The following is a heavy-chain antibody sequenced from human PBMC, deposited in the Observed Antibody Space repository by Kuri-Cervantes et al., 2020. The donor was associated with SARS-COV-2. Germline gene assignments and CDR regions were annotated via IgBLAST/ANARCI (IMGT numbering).Heavy chain of an antibody. CDR3: ARLLYGSGSYYKD. V-gene: IGHV3-21*01. CDR2: ISSSSSYI. Sequence: GESLKISCAASGFTFSSYSMNWVRQAPGKGLEWVSSISSSSSYIYYADSVKGRFTISRDNAKNSLYLQMNSLRAEDTAVYYCARLLYGSGSYYKDWGQGTLVTVSS. D-gene: IGHD3-10*01. J-gene: IGHJ4*02. CDR1: GFTFSSYS.